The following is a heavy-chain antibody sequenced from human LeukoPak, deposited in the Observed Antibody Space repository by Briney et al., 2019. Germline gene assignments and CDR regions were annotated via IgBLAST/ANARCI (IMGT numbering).Heavy chain of an antibody. V-gene: IGHV3-23*01. J-gene: IGHJ6*02. CDR2: ISGSGGST. CDR1: GFTFSSYA. D-gene: IGHD1-26*01. Sequence: GGSLRLSCAASGFTFSSYAMSWVRQAPGKGLEWVSAISGSGGSTYYADSVKSRFTISRDNSKNTLYLQMNSLRAEDTAVYYCAKSYSGSVYYGMDVWGQGTTVTVSS. CDR3: AKSYSGSVYYGMDV.